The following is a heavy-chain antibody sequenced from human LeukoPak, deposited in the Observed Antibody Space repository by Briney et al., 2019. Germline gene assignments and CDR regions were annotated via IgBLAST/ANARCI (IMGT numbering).Heavy chain of an antibody. J-gene: IGHJ4*02. CDR1: GGSFSGYY. V-gene: IGHV4-34*01. Sequence: SETLSLTCAVYGGSFSGYYWSWIRQPPGKGLEWIGEINHSGSTNYNPSLKSRVTISADTSKNQFSLKLSSVTAADTAVYYCSIGIAVAGTPGYYFDYWGQGTLVTVSS. D-gene: IGHD6-19*01. CDR2: INHSGST. CDR3: SIGIAVAGTPGYYFDY.